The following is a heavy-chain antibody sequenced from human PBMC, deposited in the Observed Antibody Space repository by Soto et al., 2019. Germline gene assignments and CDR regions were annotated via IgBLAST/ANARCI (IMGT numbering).Heavy chain of an antibody. D-gene: IGHD4-17*01. J-gene: IGHJ4*02. CDR3: ERDLYGDYIFDY. V-gene: IGHV3-48*01. CDR2: ISSIYSTI. CDR1: GFTFSSYS. Sequence: PGGSLRLSCAASGFTFSSYSMNWVRQAPGKGLEWVSYISSIYSTIYYADSVKGRFTISRDNAKNSLYLQMNSLRAEDTAVYYCERDLYGDYIFDYWGQGTLVTVSS.